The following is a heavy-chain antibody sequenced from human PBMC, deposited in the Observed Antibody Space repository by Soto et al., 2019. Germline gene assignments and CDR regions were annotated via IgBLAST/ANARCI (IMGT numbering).Heavy chain of an antibody. CDR1: GASISSGDYS. V-gene: IGHV4-30-2*01. CDR2: IYHSGNT. D-gene: IGHD3-22*01. Sequence: QLHLQESGSGLVRPSQTLTLTCAVSGASISSGDYSWTWIRQPPGRGLEWIGYIYHSGNTYYNPSLKSRVTISVVRSKNQFSLDLNYVTAADTAVYYCARFGHSGGYFPSYFDSWGQGTLVTVSS. J-gene: IGHJ4*02. CDR3: ARFGHSGGYFPSYFDS.